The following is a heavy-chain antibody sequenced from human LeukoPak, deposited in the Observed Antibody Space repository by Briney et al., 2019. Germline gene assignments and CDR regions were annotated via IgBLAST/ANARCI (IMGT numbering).Heavy chain of an antibody. CDR3: AKDISSGSYGWGFDY. Sequence: GGSLRLSCAASGFTFSSYAMHWVRQAPGKGLEWVAVISYDGSNKYYADSVKGRFTISRDNAKNSLYLQMNSLRAEDTAVYYCAKDISSGSYGWGFDYWGQGTLVTVSS. V-gene: IGHV3-30*04. D-gene: IGHD1-26*01. CDR1: GFTFSSYA. J-gene: IGHJ4*02. CDR2: ISYDGSNK.